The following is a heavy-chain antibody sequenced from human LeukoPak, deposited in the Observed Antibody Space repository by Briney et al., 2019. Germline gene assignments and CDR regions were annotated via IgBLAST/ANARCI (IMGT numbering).Heavy chain of an antibody. V-gene: IGHV3-64D*06. Sequence: GGSLRLSCSASGFTFSSYAMHWVRQAPGKGLEYVSSISSNGGSTYYADSVKGRFTISRDNSKNTLYLQMSSLRAEDTAVYYCVYEVGTYYNGMDVWGQGTTVTVSS. CDR3: VYEVGTYYNGMDV. J-gene: IGHJ6*02. D-gene: IGHD1-1*01. CDR1: GFTFSSYA. CDR2: ISSNGGST.